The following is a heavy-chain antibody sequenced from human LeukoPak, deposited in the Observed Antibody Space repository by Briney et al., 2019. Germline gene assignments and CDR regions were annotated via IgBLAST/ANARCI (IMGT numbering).Heavy chain of an antibody. CDR2: IYYSGST. V-gene: IGHV4-39*07. D-gene: IGHD2-2*02. CDR3: ARGFGYCSSTSCYKYFDY. CDR1: GGSISSSSYY. Sequence: SETLSLTCTVSGGSISSSSYYWGWIRQPPGKGLEWIGSIYYSGSTYYNPSLKSRVTISVDTSKNQFSLKLSSVTAADTAVYYCARGFGYCSSTSCYKYFDYWGQGTLVTVSS. J-gene: IGHJ4*02.